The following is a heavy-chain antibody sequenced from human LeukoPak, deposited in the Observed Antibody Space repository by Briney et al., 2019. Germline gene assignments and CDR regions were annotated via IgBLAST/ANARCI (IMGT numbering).Heavy chain of an antibody. J-gene: IGHJ4*02. CDR3: AKESSYCSSTSCYAYFDY. V-gene: IGHV3-23*01. CDR2: IRGSGGST. CDR1: GFTFSSYA. Sequence: GGSLRLSCAASGFTFSSYAMSWVRQAPGKGLEWVSAIRGSGGSTYYADSVKGRFTISRDNSKNTLYLQMNSLRAEDTAVYYCAKESSYCSSTSCYAYFDYWGQGTLVTVPS. D-gene: IGHD2-2*01.